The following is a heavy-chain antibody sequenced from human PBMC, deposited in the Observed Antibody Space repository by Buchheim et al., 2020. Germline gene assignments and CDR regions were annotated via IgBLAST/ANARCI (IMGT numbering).Heavy chain of an antibody. V-gene: IGHV3-7*04. J-gene: IGHJ4*02. CDR1: GFTFSSYW. CDR3: ERVAAYYDILTGYYEYYFDY. D-gene: IGHD3-9*01. CDR2: IKQDGSEK. Sequence: EVQLVESGGGLVQPGGSLRLSCAASGFTFSSYWMSWVRQAPGKGLEWVANIKQDGSEKYYVDSVKGRFTISRENAKNSLYLQMNSLRAEDTAVYYCERVAAYYDILTGYYEYYFDYWGQGTL.